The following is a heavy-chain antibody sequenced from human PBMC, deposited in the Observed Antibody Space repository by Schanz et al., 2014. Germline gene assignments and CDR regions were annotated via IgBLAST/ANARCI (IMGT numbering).Heavy chain of an antibody. V-gene: IGHV3-30*04. J-gene: IGHJ4*02. Sequence: QVQLVESGGGVVQPGRSLRLSCAASGFTFSSYALHWVRQAPGKGLEWVAFVPFDGSQKFYADSVKGRFTISRDNSKSTVYLQMNSLRPGDTAVYYCAIESSNDIVLVPGAVFDHWGQGILVTGSS. CDR2: VPFDGSQK. CDR3: AIESSNDIVLVPGAVFDH. D-gene: IGHD2-2*01. CDR1: GFTFSSYA.